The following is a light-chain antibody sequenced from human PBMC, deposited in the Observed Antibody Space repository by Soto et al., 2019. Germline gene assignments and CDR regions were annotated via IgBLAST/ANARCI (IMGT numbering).Light chain of an antibody. Sequence: DIVWRQSPGPLSLSPWARATLSCRASQSVSNNYLAWYQQQPGQHPRLLIYGESNRATGLPDRFSGSGSGTDFPLTISRLAPEDFAVYYCQQYGSSGTVGQGTKVDIK. J-gene: IGKJ1*01. CDR3: QQYGSSGT. CDR1: QSVSNNY. V-gene: IGKV3-20*01. CDR2: GES.